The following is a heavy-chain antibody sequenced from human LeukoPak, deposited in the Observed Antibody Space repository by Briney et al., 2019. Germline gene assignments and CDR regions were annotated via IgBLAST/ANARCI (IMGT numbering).Heavy chain of an antibody. D-gene: IGHD2-2*02. CDR2: IIPIFGTA. Sequence: SVKVSCKASGGTFSSYAISWVRQAPGRGLEWMGGIIPIFGTANYAQKFQGRVTITADESTSTAYMELSSLRSEDTAVYYCAGGYCSSTSCYTLNKPFDYWGQGTLVTVSS. CDR3: AGGYCSSTSCYTLNKPFDY. J-gene: IGHJ4*02. V-gene: IGHV1-69*13. CDR1: GGTFSSYA.